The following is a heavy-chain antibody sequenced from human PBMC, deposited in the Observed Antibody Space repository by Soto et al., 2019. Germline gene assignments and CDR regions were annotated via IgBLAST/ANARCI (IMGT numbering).Heavy chain of an antibody. D-gene: IGHD2-2*01. J-gene: IGHJ5*02. V-gene: IGHV1-69*13. CDR1: GITFSRYA. Sequence: LVKVFCQASGITFSRYAFGWVRQAPGQRLEWMGGIIPSLGTANYAQKFQGRVTITEDESTSTDYMELSSLRSEDTAVYFCARAVVNCISPNCYRIQPDWFDPWG. CDR2: IIPSLGTA. CDR3: ARAVVNCISPNCYRIQPDWFDP.